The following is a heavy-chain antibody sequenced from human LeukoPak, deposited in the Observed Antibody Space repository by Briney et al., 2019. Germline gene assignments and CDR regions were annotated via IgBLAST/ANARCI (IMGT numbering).Heavy chain of an antibody. J-gene: IGHJ5*02. Sequence: GGSLRLSCAASGFTFNTYAMTWVRQAPGKGPEWVSSISDSGGSTYYADSVEGRFTISRDNSKNTLYLQMSSLRAEDTAVYYCVKGGSSGYRWFDPWGQGTLVTVSS. V-gene: IGHV3-23*01. CDR1: GFTFNTYA. CDR2: ISDSGGST. D-gene: IGHD3-22*01. CDR3: VKGGSSGYRWFDP.